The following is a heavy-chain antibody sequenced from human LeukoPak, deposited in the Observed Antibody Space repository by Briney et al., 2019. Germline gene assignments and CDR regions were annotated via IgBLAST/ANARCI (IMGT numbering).Heavy chain of an antibody. CDR3: ARNSYYDNSGEGAFDI. J-gene: IGHJ3*02. V-gene: IGHV4-30-2*01. D-gene: IGHD3-22*01. CDR2: IYQSGSA. Sequence: SQTLSLTCGVSGASVSSIGYSWSWIRQPPGRGLEWIGYIYQSGSASYNPSLQSRVTISIDKSKNQFSLNLNSVTAADTTVYYCARNSYYDNSGEGAFDIWGQGTMVTVSS. CDR1: GASVSSIGYS.